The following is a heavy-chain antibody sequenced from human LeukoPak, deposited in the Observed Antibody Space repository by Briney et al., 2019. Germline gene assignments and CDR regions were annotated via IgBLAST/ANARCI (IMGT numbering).Heavy chain of an antibody. Sequence: ASVKVSCKASGGTFSSYAISWVRQAPGKGLEWMGGFDPEDGETIYAQKFQGRVTMTEDTSTDTAYMELSSLRSEDTAVYYCATVVAGTTYFDYWGQGTLVTVSS. V-gene: IGHV1-24*01. CDR3: ATVVAGTTYFDY. J-gene: IGHJ4*02. CDR1: GGTFSSYA. D-gene: IGHD6-19*01. CDR2: FDPEDGET.